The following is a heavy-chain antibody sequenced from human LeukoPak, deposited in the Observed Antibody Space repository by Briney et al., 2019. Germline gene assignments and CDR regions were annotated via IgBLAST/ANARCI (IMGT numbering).Heavy chain of an antibody. CDR2: INSDGSST. CDR1: GFTFSSYW. J-gene: IGHJ4*02. Sequence: GGSLRLSRAASGFTFSSYWMHWVRQAPGKGLVWVSRINSDGSSTSYADSVKGRFTISRDNAKNTLYLQMNSLRAEDTAVYYCAREGPYSSGRYGWPSDYWGQGTLVTVSS. CDR3: AREGPYSSGRYGWPSDY. D-gene: IGHD6-19*01. V-gene: IGHV3-74*01.